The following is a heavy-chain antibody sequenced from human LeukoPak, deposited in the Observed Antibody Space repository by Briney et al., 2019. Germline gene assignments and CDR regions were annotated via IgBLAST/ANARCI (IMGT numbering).Heavy chain of an antibody. CDR2: IYYSGRT. CDR3: ARHIYDILTGYLYYFDY. CDR1: GGSISSSSYY. V-gene: IGHV4-39*01. J-gene: IGHJ4*02. Sequence: SETLSLSCTVSGGSISSSSYYWGWVRQPPGKGLEWIGSIYYSGRTYYNPSLKSRVTISVDTSKNQFSLKLSSVTAADTAVYYCARHIYDILTGYLYYFDYWGQGTLVTVSS. D-gene: IGHD3-9*01.